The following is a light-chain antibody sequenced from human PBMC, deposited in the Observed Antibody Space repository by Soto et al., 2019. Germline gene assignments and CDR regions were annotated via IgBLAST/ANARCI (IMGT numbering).Light chain of an antibody. CDR1: QTIDNT. V-gene: IGKV3-15*01. CDR3: QQRNSWPPTFT. J-gene: IGKJ5*01. CDR2: DAS. Sequence: EILMTQSPATLSLSPGERATLSCRASQTIDNTLAWYQRKPGQAPRLLIYDASTRATGVPARFSGSGSGKDFTLTISSLQSEDFAVYYCQQRNSWPPTFTFGQGTRLEIK.